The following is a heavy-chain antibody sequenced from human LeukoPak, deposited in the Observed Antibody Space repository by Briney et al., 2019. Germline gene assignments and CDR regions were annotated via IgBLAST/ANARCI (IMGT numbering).Heavy chain of an antibody. CDR3: ARAQSSSLYAFDI. CDR2: TYYRSKWYN. CDR1: GDSVASNSTA. J-gene: IGHJ3*02. D-gene: IGHD6-13*01. V-gene: IGHV6-1*01. Sequence: SQTLSLTCVISGDSVASNSTACNWIRQSPSRGLEWLGRTYYRSKWYNDYALSMKSRITINPDTSKNQFSLQLNSVTPEDTAVYYCARAQSSSLYAFDIWGQGTMVTVSS.